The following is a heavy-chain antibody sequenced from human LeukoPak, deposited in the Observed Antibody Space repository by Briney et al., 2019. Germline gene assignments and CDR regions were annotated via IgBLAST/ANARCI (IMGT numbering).Heavy chain of an antibody. CDR3: ARDQSVRLLQTSSTYFKHVFAI. CDR1: GYTFTSYG. J-gene: IGHJ3*02. V-gene: IGHV1-18*01. D-gene: IGHD6-13*01. CDR2: ISAYNGNT. Sequence: ASVKVSCKASGYTFTSYGISWVRQAPGQGLEWMGWISAYNGNTNYAQKLQGRVTMTTDTSTSTAYMELRSLRFDDTAEYYCARDQSVRLLQTSSTYFKHVFAIWGQGSMVTVSS.